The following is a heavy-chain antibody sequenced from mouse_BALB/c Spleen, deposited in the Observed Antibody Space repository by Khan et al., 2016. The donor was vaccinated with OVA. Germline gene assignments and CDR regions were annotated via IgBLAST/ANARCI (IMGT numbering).Heavy chain of an antibody. CDR2: IYPGTDNS. V-gene: IGHV1S132*01. Sequence: QVQLQQSGAELVRPGASVKLSCKPSGYIFTSYWIHWVKQRSGQGLEWIARIYPGTDNSYYNEKFKDKATLTADKSSSTAYMHLSSLKSEDSDVYCCAREEALYHFDHWGQGTTLTVSS. CDR3: AREEALYHFDH. CDR1: GYIFTSYW. J-gene: IGHJ2*01. D-gene: IGHD3-2*02.